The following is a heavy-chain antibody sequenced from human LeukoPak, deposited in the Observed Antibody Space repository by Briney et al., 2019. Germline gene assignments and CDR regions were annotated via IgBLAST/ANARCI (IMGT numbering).Heavy chain of an antibody. Sequence: KPSETLSLTCTVSGYSISSGYYWGWIRQPPGKGLEWIGSIYHSGSTYYNPSLKSRVTISVDTSKNQFSLKLSSVTAADTAVYYCARDRGSNYYDSSGYYTGGFDYWGQGTLVTVSS. J-gene: IGHJ4*02. CDR3: ARDRGSNYYDSSGYYTGGFDY. D-gene: IGHD3-22*01. CDR2: IYHSGST. V-gene: IGHV4-38-2*02. CDR1: GYSISSGYY.